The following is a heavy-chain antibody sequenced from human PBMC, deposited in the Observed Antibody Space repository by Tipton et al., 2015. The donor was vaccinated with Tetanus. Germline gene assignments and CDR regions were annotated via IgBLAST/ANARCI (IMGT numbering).Heavy chain of an antibody. CDR2: TFPGDSDI. Sequence: VQLVQSGAEVIEPGESLKISCKGFGYPFNNFWIGWVRQMPGRGLEWMGITFPGDSDIRYSPSFQGRVTISADKYISTAYLQWSSVRASDTAMYFCARVGGGSKWLFDYWGQGTPVTVSS. CDR1: GYPFNNFW. CDR3: ARVGGGSKWLFDY. J-gene: IGHJ4*02. D-gene: IGHD5-12*01. V-gene: IGHV5-51*01.